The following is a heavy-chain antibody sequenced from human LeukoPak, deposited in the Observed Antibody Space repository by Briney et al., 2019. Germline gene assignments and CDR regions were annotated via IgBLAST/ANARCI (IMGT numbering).Heavy chain of an antibody. CDR1: GYTFTGYY. D-gene: IGHD3-22*01. CDR3: ARTVGGVFYYYDSSGYYPFDY. Sequence: ASVKVSCKASGYTFTGYYMHWVRQAPGQGLEWMGWINPNSGGTNYAQKFQGRVTMTRDTSISTAYMELSGLRSDDTAVYYCARTVGGVFYYYDSSGYYPFDYWGQGTLVTVSS. V-gene: IGHV1-2*02. J-gene: IGHJ4*02. CDR2: INPNSGGT.